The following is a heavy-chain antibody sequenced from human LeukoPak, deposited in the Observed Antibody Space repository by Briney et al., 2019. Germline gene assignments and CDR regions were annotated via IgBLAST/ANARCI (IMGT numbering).Heavy chain of an antibody. J-gene: IGHJ4*02. CDR3: ATGIPSGSPPFDY. D-gene: IGHD1-26*01. CDR1: GYTLTELS. V-gene: IGHV1-24*01. CDR2: FDPEDGET. Sequence: EASVKVSCKVSGYTLTELSMHWVRQAPGKGLEWMGGFDPEDGETIYAQKFQGRVTMTEDTSTDTAYMELSSLRSEDTAVYYCATGIPSGSPPFDYWGQGTLVTVSS.